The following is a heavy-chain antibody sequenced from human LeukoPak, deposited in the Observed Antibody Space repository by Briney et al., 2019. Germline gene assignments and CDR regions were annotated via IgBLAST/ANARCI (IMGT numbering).Heavy chain of an antibody. CDR3: ASDQGSSGWYDYSFDY. Sequence: GGSLRLSCAASGFTFSSYSMNWVRQAPGKGLEWVSSISSNSSYIYYADSVKGRFTISRDNAKNSLYLQMSSLRAEDTAVCSCASDQGSSGWYDYSFDYWGQGTLVTVSS. D-gene: IGHD6-19*01. J-gene: IGHJ4*02. CDR1: GFTFSSYS. V-gene: IGHV3-21*01. CDR2: ISSNSSYI.